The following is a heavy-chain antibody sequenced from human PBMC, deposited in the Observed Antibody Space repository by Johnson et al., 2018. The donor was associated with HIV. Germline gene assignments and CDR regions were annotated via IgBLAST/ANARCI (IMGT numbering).Heavy chain of an antibody. CDR1: GFTVSSNY. CDR2: IYSGGST. CDR3: ARGEGVLGERQGAFDI. D-gene: IGHD1-1*01. V-gene: IGHV3-53*01. Sequence: DVQVVESGGGLIQPGGSLRLSCAASGFTVSSNYMSWVRQAPGKGLEWVSVIYSGGSTYYADSVKGRFTISRDNSKNTLYLQMNSLRAEDTAVYYCARGEGVLGERQGAFDIWGQGTMVTVSS. J-gene: IGHJ3*02.